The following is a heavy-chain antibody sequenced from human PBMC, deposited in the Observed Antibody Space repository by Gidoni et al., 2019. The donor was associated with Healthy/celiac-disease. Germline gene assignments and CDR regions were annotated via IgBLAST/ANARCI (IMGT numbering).Heavy chain of an antibody. J-gene: IGHJ4*02. D-gene: IGHD1-1*01. V-gene: IGHV3-15*01. CDR3: TTDLGLQLEPYFDY. Sequence: EVQLVESGGGLVKPGGSLRLSCAASGFPFRTAWMGWVRRAPGKGLEWVGRIKSKTDGGTTDYAAPVKGRFTISRDDSKNTLYLQMNSLKTEDTAVYYCTTDLGLQLEPYFDYWGQGTLVTVSS. CDR1: GFPFRTAW. CDR2: IKSKTDGGTT.